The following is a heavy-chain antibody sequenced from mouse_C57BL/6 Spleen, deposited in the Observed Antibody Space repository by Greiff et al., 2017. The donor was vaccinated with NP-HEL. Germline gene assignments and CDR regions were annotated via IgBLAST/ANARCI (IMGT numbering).Heavy chain of an antibody. Sequence: QVQLQQSGAELVRPGTSVKVSCKASGYAFTNYLIEWVKQRPGQGLEWIGVINPGSGGTNYNEKFKGKATLTADKSSSTAYIQLSSLTSEDSAVYFCARLGPLFDYWGQGTTLTVSS. V-gene: IGHV1-54*01. D-gene: IGHD4-1*01. J-gene: IGHJ2*01. CDR1: GYAFTNYL. CDR3: ARLGPLFDY. CDR2: INPGSGGT.